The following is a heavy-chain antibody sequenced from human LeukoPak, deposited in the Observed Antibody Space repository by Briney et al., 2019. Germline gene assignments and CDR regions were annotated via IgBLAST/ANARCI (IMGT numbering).Heavy chain of an antibody. CDR3: ARGRGWFDY. D-gene: IGHD6-19*01. CDR2: IYYSGST. J-gene: IGHJ4*02. V-gene: IGHV4-59*01. Sequence: SETLSLTCTVSGGSINSYFWSWIRQPPGKGLEWIGYIYYSGSTNYNPSLKSRVTISVDTSKNQFSLKLSSVTAADTAVYYCARGRGWFDYWGQGTLVTVSS. CDR1: GGSINSYF.